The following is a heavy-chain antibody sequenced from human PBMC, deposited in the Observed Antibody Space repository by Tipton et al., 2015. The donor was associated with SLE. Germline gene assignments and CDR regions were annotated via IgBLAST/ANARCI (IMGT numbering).Heavy chain of an antibody. CDR3: GRGNWGYVDS. CDR2: IYHSGST. Sequence: TLSLTCSVSGVSLSDTIEYWTWIRQTPGKGLEWIGYIYHSGSTYFNRSLKNRTSFSMDTSKNQFSLTLTSVTAADTAVYYCGRGNWGYVDSWGQGLLVTVSS. D-gene: IGHD2-15*01. J-gene: IGHJ4*02. V-gene: IGHV4-31*06. CDR1: GVSLSDTIEY.